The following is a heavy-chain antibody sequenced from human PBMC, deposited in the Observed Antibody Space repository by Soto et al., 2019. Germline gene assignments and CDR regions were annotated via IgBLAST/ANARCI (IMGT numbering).Heavy chain of an antibody. Sequence: PGGSLRLSCAASVFTFSSYSMNWVRQAPGKGLEWVSSISSSSSYIYYADSVKGRFTISRDNAKNSLYLQMNSLRAEDTAVYYRARDGIVQADIGPPYWGQETLVTAPQ. V-gene: IGHV3-21*01. CDR1: VFTFSSYS. J-gene: IGHJ4*02. CDR2: ISSSSSYI. CDR3: ARDGIVQADIGPPY. D-gene: IGHD2-2*02.